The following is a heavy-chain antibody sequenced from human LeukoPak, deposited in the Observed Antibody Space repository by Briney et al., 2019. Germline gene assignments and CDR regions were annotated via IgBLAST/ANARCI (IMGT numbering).Heavy chain of an antibody. V-gene: IGHV1-46*01. CDR3: ARAQKTGTTSKFFFAY. CDR2: INPSGGST. D-gene: IGHD1-7*01. J-gene: IGHJ4*02. Sequence: ASVKVSCKASGYTFTSYYMHWVRQAPGQGLEWMGIINPSGGSTSYAQKFQGRVTMTRDTSTSTVYMELSSLRSEDTAVYYCARAQKTGTTSKFFFAYWGQGTLVTVSS. CDR1: GYTFTSYY.